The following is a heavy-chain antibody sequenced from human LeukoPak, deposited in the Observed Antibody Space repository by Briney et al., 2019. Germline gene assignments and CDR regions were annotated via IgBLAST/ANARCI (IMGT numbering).Heavy chain of an antibody. J-gene: IGHJ4*02. Sequence: GGSLRLSCAASGFTFSTYAMSWVRQAPGKGLEWVSVIGGSGGSTYYADSVKGRFTISRDNSKNTLYLQMNSLRAEDTAVYYCAKDLYASTINYFDYWGQGTLVTVSS. CDR2: IGGSGGST. CDR1: GFTFSTYA. CDR3: AKDLYASTINYFDY. D-gene: IGHD2/OR15-2a*01. V-gene: IGHV3-23*01.